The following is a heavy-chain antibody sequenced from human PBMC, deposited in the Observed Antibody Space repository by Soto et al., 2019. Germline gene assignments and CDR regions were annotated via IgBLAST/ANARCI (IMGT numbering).Heavy chain of an antibody. Sequence: EVQLVESGGGLVQPGGSLRLSCAASGFTVSSNYMSWVRQAPGKGLEWVSVIYSGGSTYYADSVKGRFTISRDNSKITLYLQMNSLRAEDTAVYYCARDEEYSSSSLDYWGQGTLVTVSS. D-gene: IGHD6-6*01. J-gene: IGHJ4*02. CDR3: ARDEEYSSSSLDY. CDR2: IYSGGST. V-gene: IGHV3-66*01. CDR1: GFTVSSNY.